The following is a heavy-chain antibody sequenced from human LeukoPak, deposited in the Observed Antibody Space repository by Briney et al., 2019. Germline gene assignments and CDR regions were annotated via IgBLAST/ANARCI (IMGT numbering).Heavy chain of an antibody. CDR1: TGSISSSSYY. Sequence: SETLSLTCTVSTGSISSSSYYWGWIRQPPGKGLEWIGSIYYSGSTYYNPSLKSRVTISVDTSKNQFSLKLSSVTAADTAVYYCARHSYFDYWGQGTLVTVSS. J-gene: IGHJ4*02. V-gene: IGHV4-39*01. CDR3: ARHSYFDY. CDR2: IYYSGST.